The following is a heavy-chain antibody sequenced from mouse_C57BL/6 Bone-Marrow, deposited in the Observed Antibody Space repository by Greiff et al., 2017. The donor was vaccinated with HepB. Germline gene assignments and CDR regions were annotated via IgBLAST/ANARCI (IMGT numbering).Heavy chain of an antibody. J-gene: IGHJ2*01. D-gene: IGHD1-1*01. Sequence: QVQLKQPGAELVKPGASVKMSCKASGYTFTSYWMTWVKQRPGQGLEWIGDIYPGSGSTNYNEKFKSKATLTVDTSSSTAYMQLSSLTSEDSAVYYCARGVYYYGSSSRYWGQGTTLTVSS. V-gene: IGHV1-55*01. CDR3: ARGVYYYGSSSRY. CDR2: IYPGSGST. CDR1: GYTFTSYW.